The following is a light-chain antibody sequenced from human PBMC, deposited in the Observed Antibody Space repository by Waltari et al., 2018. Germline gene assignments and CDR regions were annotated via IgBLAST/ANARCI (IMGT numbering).Light chain of an antibody. V-gene: IGLV2-23*02. CDR3: CSYAGLGIYV. Sequence: QSGLTQPASVSGSPGQSITISCTGTSSDVGHYNLVSWYQQYPGKAPKLMVYEVTKRTSGVSDRFSGSKSGNTASLTIYGLQSEDEADCYCCSYAGLGIYVFGTGTKVTVL. CDR1: SSDVGHYNL. CDR2: EVT. J-gene: IGLJ1*01.